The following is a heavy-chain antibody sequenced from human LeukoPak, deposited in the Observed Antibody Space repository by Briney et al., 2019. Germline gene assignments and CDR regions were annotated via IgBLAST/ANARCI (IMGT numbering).Heavy chain of an antibody. D-gene: IGHD2-21*02. V-gene: IGHV3-23*01. CDR2: ISGSGGNT. Sequence: GGSLRLSCAASGFTFSSYAMSWVRQAPGKGLEWVSGISGSGGNTYYADSVKGRFTISRDNSNNTLYLQMNSLRAEDTAVYYCARSAYCGGDCYYYFDYWGQGTLVTVSS. CDR1: GFTFSSYA. CDR3: ARSAYCGGDCYYYFDY. J-gene: IGHJ4*02.